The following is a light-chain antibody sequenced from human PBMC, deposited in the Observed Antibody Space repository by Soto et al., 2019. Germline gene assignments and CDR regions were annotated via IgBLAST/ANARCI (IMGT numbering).Light chain of an antibody. CDR1: QSVSSD. V-gene: IGKV3-15*01. J-gene: IGKJ1*01. CDR3: QQYKNWPWT. CDR2: GAS. Sequence: EIVMTQSPATLSVSPGERSTLSCRASQSVSSDLAWYQQKPGQAPRLLIYGASTRATGIPARFSGSGSGTEFTLTISSLQSEDFAVYFCQQYKNWPWTFGQGNKVDI.